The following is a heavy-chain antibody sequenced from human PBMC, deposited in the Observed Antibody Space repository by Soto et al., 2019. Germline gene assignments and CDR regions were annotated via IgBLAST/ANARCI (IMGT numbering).Heavy chain of an antibody. D-gene: IGHD5-18*01. CDR3: ARLARGFTYGDDTFDI. CDR2: IYFGGIT. V-gene: IGHV4-39*01. J-gene: IGHJ3*02. CDR1: GGSINTRSHY. Sequence: PSETLSLTCTVSGGSINTRSHYWGWIRQTPGKGLEWIGSIYFGGITDYNTPLKSRVTISLDTSNNQFSLKLNSVTAADTAMYYCARLARGFTYGDDTFDIWGQGTMVTVSS.